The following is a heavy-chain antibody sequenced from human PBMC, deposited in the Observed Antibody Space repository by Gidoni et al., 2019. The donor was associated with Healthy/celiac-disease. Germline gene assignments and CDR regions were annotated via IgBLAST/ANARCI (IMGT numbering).Heavy chain of an antibody. J-gene: IGHJ4*02. Sequence: QVQLVESGGGVVQPGRSLRLSCAASGFTFSSYGMHWVRQAPGKGLEWVAVISYDGSNKYYADSVKGRFTISRDNSNNTLYLQMNSLRAEDAAVYYCAKDDRVFVVVPAAIAAWDYWGQGTLVTVSS. CDR2: ISYDGSNK. CDR3: AKDDRVFVVVPAAIAAWDY. CDR1: GFTFSSYG. D-gene: IGHD2-2*02. V-gene: IGHV3-30*18.